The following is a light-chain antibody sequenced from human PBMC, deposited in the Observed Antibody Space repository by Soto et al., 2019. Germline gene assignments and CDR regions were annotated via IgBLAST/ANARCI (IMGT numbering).Light chain of an antibody. Sequence: DIPMTQAPSSLSASVGHTVTITCRTSQGIIDYVAWYQQRPGKIPKLLIYAASTLQTAVPSRFSGSGAGTDFTLTVRSLQPEDVATYYCQKYDTAPQTFGQGTKVEIK. CDR1: QGIIDY. J-gene: IGKJ1*01. V-gene: IGKV1-27*01. CDR3: QKYDTAPQT. CDR2: AAS.